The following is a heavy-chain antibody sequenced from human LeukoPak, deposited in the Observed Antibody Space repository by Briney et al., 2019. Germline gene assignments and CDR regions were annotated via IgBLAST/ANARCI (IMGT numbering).Heavy chain of an antibody. Sequence: SETLSLTCAVYGGSFSGYYWSWIRQPPGKGLEWIGEINHSGSTNYNPSLKSRVTISVDTSKNQFSLKLTPVTAADTAVYYCATRGDWGQGTLVTVSS. CDR3: ATRGD. V-gene: IGHV4-34*01. CDR2: INHSGST. J-gene: IGHJ4*02. CDR1: GGSFSGYY.